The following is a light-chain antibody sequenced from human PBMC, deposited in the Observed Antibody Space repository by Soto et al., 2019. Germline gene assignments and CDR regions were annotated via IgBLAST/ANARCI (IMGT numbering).Light chain of an antibody. V-gene: IGKV3-20*01. Sequence: EIVMTQSPATLSVSPGDRATLSCRASQSVSSDLAWYQQKPGQAPRLLIYGASSRATDIPDRFSGSGSGTDFSLTISRLEPEDFAVYYCQQYGNSPLTFGGGTKVDIK. CDR1: QSVSSD. CDR3: QQYGNSPLT. CDR2: GAS. J-gene: IGKJ4*01.